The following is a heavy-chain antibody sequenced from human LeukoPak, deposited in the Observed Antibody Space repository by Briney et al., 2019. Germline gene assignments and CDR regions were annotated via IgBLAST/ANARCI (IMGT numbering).Heavy chain of an antibody. V-gene: IGHV3-33*01. D-gene: IGHD1-20*01. CDR1: GFIFSCYG. CDR3: ARARITGTTLPVDY. CDR2: IWFDGGNK. Sequence: GGSLRLSCAASGFIFSCYGMHWVRQAPGKGLEWAAVIWFDGGNKYYGDSVKGRFTISRDKFKNTLYLQMNSLRAEDTAVYYCARARITGTTLPVDYWGQGTLVTVSS. J-gene: IGHJ4*02.